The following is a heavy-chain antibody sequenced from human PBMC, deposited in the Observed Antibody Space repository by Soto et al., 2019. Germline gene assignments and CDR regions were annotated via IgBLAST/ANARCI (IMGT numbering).Heavy chain of an antibody. D-gene: IGHD6-19*01. CDR2: VFHTGGT. J-gene: IGHJ4*02. CDR3: ARVFSSGSGWMYYFDF. Sequence: QVQLQESGPGLVKPSETLSLTGTVSIASFAGGNWGSWVPQPPGLGLEWVGEVFHTGGTNYNPSLKSRVTMEVDKSKNQFSLKLISATAADTAVYYCARVFSSGSGWMYYFDFWGQGTLVSVSS. CDR1: IASFAGGNW. V-gene: IGHV4-4*02.